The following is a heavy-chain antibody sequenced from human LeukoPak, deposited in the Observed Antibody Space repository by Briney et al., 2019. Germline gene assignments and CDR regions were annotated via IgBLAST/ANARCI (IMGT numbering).Heavy chain of an antibody. Sequence: PSETLSLTCTVSGGSISSYYWSWIRQAPGKGLEWNGYLYYTGNTNYNPSLKSRVTISLDTSNNQFSLKLSSVTAADAAVYYCARGQIFSGYDFQKLPDSWGQGTLVTVSS. CDR1: GGSISSYY. CDR3: ARGQIFSGYDFQKLPDS. V-gene: IGHV4-59*01. J-gene: IGHJ4*02. D-gene: IGHD5-12*01. CDR2: LYYTGNT.